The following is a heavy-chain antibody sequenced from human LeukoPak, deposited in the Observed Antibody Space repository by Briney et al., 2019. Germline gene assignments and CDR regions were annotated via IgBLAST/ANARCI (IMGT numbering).Heavy chain of an antibody. CDR2: INPSGGST. V-gene: IGHV1-46*01. CDR3: AREPLYDFWSGYYNY. J-gene: IGHJ4*02. D-gene: IGHD3-3*01. CDR1: GYTFTSYY. Sequence: ASVKVSCKASGYTFTSYYMHWVRQAPGQGLEGMGIINPSGGSTSYAQKFQGRVTMTRDMSKSTVYMELSSLRSEDTAVYYCAREPLYDFWSGYYNYWGQGTLVTVSS.